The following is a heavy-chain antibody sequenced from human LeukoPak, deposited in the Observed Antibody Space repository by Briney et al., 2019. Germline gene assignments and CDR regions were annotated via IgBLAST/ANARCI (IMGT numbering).Heavy chain of an antibody. CDR2: INPNSGGT. CDR1: GYTFTGYY. D-gene: IGHD6-13*01. CDR3: ARSWDSSWYGDY. J-gene: IGHJ4*02. Sequence: ASVKVSCKASGYTFTGYYMHWVRQAPGQGLEWMGWINPNSGGTNYAQKFQGRVTMTRDTSISTAYLQWSSLKASDTAMYYCARSWDSSWYGDYWGQGTLVTVSS. V-gene: IGHV1-2*02.